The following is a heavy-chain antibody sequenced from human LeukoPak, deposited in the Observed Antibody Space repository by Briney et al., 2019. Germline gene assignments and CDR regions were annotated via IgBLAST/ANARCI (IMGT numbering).Heavy chain of an antibody. CDR1: GFTVSSNY. Sequence: GGSLRLSCAASGFTVSSNYMSWVRQAPGKGLEWVSVIYSGGSTYYADSVKGRFTISRDNSKNTLYLQMNSLRAEDTAVYYCARDDPDYYGMDVWGQGTTVTVSS. J-gene: IGHJ6*02. V-gene: IGHV3-53*01. CDR2: IYSGGST. CDR3: ARDDPDYYGMDV.